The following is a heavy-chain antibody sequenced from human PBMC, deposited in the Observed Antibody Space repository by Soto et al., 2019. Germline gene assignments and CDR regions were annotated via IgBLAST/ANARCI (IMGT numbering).Heavy chain of an antibody. CDR2: ISYDGRNK. D-gene: IGHD3-9*01. Sequence: GGSLRLSCKASGFVFSSYGMHWVRQAPGKGLEWVAVISYDGRNKFYADSVKGRFTISRDNSNSTVLLQMNSLRPEDTAVYYCAKEGRFTSSTYFEGWFDSWGQGSLVTVSS. J-gene: IGHJ5*01. CDR3: AKEGRFTSSTYFEGWFDS. V-gene: IGHV3-30*18. CDR1: GFVFSSYG.